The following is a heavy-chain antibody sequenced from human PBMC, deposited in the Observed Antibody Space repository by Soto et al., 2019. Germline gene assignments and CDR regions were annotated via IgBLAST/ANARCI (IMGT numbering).Heavy chain of an antibody. D-gene: IGHD2-2*01. CDR2: IGESGTPT. CDR3: ARYIPGVRYYGMDV. J-gene: IGHJ6*02. CDR1: GFTFSSYA. Sequence: EVQLLESGGGLVQPGGSLRLSCAASGFTFSSYAMKWVRQAPGKGLEWVSLIGESGTPTYYADSVKGRFTISRDNSGNTLFLEMYSLRAEDTAVYYCARYIPGVRYYGMDVWGQGTTVIFSS. V-gene: IGHV3-23*01.